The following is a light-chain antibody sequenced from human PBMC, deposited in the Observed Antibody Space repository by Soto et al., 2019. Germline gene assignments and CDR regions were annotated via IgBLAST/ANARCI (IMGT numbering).Light chain of an antibody. J-gene: IGKJ1*01. CDR1: RSVSTN. V-gene: IGKV3-15*01. CDR3: QQYYTWPRT. Sequence: EIVMTQSPCTLSVSPGEGATLSCRASRSVSTNLAWYQQKPDQAPRLLIYGASTTATGMPARFSGSGSGTEFTLTISILQSEDFAVYYFQQYYTWPRTFGQGNRVEIK. CDR2: GAS.